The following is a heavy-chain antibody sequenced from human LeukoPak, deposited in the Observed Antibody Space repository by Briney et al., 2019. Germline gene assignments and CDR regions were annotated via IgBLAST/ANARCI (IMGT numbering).Heavy chain of an antibody. Sequence: SETLSLTCTVSGGSISSYYWSWIRQPPGKGLEWIGYIYYSGSTNYNPSLKSRVTISVDTSKNQFSLKLSSVTAADTAVYYCAREGGYDFWSGYYTKNYYYYYMDVWGKGTTVTISS. CDR3: AREGGYDFWSGYYTKNYYYYYMDV. J-gene: IGHJ6*03. CDR2: IYYSGST. D-gene: IGHD3-3*01. V-gene: IGHV4-59*01. CDR1: GGSISSYY.